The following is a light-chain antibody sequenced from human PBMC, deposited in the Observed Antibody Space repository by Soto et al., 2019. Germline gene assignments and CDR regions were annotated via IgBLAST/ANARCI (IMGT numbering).Light chain of an antibody. CDR2: DNN. Sequence: QSVLTQPPSVSAAPGQKVTISCCGSTSNIGNNYVSWYQQLPGTAPKLLIYDNNKRPSGIPDRFSGSKSGTSATLGITGLQTGDEADYYCGSWDTSLSGSFVFGTGTKLTVL. V-gene: IGLV1-51*01. J-gene: IGLJ1*01. CDR1: TSNIGNNY. CDR3: GSWDTSLSGSFV.